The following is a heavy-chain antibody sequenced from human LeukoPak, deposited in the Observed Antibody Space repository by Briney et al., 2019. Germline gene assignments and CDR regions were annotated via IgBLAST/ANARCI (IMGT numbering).Heavy chain of an antibody. Sequence: AGESLKISCKGSGYSFTTYWISWVRQMPGKGLEWMGIIYPADSDTRYSPSFQGQVTISAGKSINTAYLQWSSLEASDTAMYYCARHSFLGYCSTTSCRTPFDIWGQGTIVTISS. CDR2: IYPADSDT. CDR1: GYSFTTYW. CDR3: ARHSFLGYCSTTSCRTPFDI. J-gene: IGHJ3*02. D-gene: IGHD2-2*01. V-gene: IGHV5-51*01.